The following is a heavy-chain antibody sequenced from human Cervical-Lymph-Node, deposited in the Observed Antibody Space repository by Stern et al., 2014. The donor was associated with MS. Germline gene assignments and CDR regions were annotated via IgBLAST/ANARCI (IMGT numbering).Heavy chain of an antibody. J-gene: IGHJ3*01. CDR1: GGSINSGNFY. V-gene: IGHV4-30-4*08. Sequence: QVQLQESGPGLVKPSQTLSLTCTVSGGSINSGNFYWTWIRQLPGKGLEWIGYIYHSGSTYYNPSLKSRVTMSVDMSKNQFFLNLISVTVADTAVYFCARGGVIYTQDRNGFDVWGQGTMVTVSS. CDR2: IYHSGST. CDR3: ARGGVIYTQDRNGFDV. D-gene: IGHD2-21*01.